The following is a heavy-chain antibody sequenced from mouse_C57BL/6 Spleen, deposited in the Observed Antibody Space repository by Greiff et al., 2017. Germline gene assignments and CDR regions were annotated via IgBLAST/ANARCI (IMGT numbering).Heavy chain of an antibody. CDR2: ISYDGSN. D-gene: IGHD2-4*01. J-gene: IGHJ2*01. CDR1: GYSITSGYY. CDR3: ARLNDYDGGY. V-gene: IGHV3-6*01. Sequence: EVKLQESGPGIVKPSQSLSLTCSVTGYSITSGYYWNWIRQFPGNKLEWMGYISYDGSNNYNPSLKNRISITRDTSKNQFFLKLNSVTTEDTATYYCARLNDYDGGYWGQGTTLTVSS.